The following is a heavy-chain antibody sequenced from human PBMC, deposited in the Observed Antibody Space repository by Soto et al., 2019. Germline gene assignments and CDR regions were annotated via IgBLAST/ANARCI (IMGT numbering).Heavy chain of an antibody. V-gene: IGHV3-23*01. J-gene: IGHJ5*02. CDR1: GFTFSNYA. CDR2: LSDSGGST. CDR3: AKDTVPVATPWFDP. Sequence: GGSLRLSCAASGFTFSNYAMSWVRQAPGKGLEWVSTLSDSGGSTYYADSVKGRFTISRDNFKNPLYLQMNSLRAEDPAVYYCAKDTVPVATPWFDPWGQGTLVTVSS. D-gene: IGHD2-2*01.